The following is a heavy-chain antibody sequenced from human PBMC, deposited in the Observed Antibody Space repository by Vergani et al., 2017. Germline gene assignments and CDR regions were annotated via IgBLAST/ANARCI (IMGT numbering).Heavy chain of an antibody. J-gene: IGHJ6*02. V-gene: IGHV3-21*01. CDR1: GFTFSSYS. CDR3: ARDLEATMVRGVIIVHYGMDV. D-gene: IGHD3-10*01. CDR2: ISSSSSYI. Sequence: EVQLVESGGGLVKPGGSLRLSCAASGFTFSSYSMNWVRQAPGKGLEWVSSISSSSSYIYYADSVKGRFTISRDNAKNSLYLKMNSLRAEDTAVYYCARDLEATMVRGVIIVHYGMDVWGQGTTVTVSS.